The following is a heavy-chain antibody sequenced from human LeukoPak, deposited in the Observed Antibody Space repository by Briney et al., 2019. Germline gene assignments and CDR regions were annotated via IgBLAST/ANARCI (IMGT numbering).Heavy chain of an antibody. CDR2: IIPIFGIA. V-gene: IGHV1-69*04. D-gene: IGHD3-3*01. CDR1: GYTFTSYG. CDR3: ASSTIPLSQRIYYYGMDV. J-gene: IGHJ6*02. Sequence: EASVKVSCKASGYTFTSYGISWVRQAPGQGLEWMGRIIPIFGIANYAQKFQGRVTITADKSTSTAYMELSSLRSEDTAVYYCASSTIPLSQRIYYYGMDVWGQGTTVTVSS.